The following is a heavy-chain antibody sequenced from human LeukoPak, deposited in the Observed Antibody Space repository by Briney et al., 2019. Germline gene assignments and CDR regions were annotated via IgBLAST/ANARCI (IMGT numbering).Heavy chain of an antibody. CDR2: IIPILGIA. J-gene: IGHJ6*02. Sequence: AASVKVSCKASGGTFSSYAISWVRQAPGQGLEWMGRIIPILGIANYAQKFQGRVTITADKSTSTAYMELSSLRSEDTAVYYCARMIKMATKRPAGGMDVWGQGTTVTVSS. V-gene: IGHV1-69*04. CDR3: ARMIKMATKRPAGGMDV. D-gene: IGHD5-24*01. CDR1: GGTFSSYA.